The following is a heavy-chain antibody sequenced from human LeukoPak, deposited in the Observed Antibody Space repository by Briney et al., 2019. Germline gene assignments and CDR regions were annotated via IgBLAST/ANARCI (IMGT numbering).Heavy chain of an antibody. CDR3: ARSAPLRSTGYGMDV. CDR1: EFTFSSYG. D-gene: IGHD2-2*01. Sequence: GRSLRLSCAASEFTFSSYGMHWVRQAPGKGLEWVAVIWYDGSNKYYADSVKGRFTISRDNSKNTLYLQMNSLRAEDTAVYYCARSAPLRSTGYGMDVWGQGTTVTVSS. CDR2: IWYDGSNK. J-gene: IGHJ6*02. V-gene: IGHV3-33*01.